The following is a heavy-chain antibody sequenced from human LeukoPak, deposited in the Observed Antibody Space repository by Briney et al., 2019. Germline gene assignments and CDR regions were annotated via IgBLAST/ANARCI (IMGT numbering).Heavy chain of an antibody. J-gene: IGHJ4*02. CDR3: ARAYCGGDCSAPYYFDY. Sequence: ASVKVSCKASGYTFTGNYMHWVRQAPGQGLEWMGWINPNSGGTNYAQKFQGRVTMTRDTSIGTAYMELNRLRSDDTAVYYCARAYCGGDCSAPYYFDYWGQGTLVTVSS. D-gene: IGHD2-21*02. V-gene: IGHV1-2*02. CDR2: INPNSGGT. CDR1: GYTFTGNY.